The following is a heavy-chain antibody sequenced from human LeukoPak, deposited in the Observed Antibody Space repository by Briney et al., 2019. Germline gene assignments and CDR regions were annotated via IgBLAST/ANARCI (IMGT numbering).Heavy chain of an antibody. CDR1: GFTFSSYA. CDR3: AREDYYDSSGYLDFDY. J-gene: IGHJ4*02. Sequence: GGSLRLSCAASGFTFSSYAMHWVRQAPGKGLEWVAVISYDGSNKYYADSVKGRFTISRDNSKNTLYLQMNSLNAEDTAVYYCAREDYYDSSGYLDFDYWGQGTLVTVSS. D-gene: IGHD3-22*01. V-gene: IGHV3-30-3*01. CDR2: ISYDGSNK.